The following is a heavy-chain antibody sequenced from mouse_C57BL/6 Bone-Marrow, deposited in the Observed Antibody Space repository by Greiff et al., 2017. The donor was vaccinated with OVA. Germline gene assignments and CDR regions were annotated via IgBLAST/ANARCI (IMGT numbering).Heavy chain of an antibody. D-gene: IGHD2-4*01. CDR3: ASQIYYDYPAWFAY. V-gene: IGHV5-9*01. J-gene: IGHJ3*01. CDR1: GFTFSSYT. CDR2: ISGGGGNT. Sequence: EVMLVESGGGLVKPGGSLKLSCAASGFTFSSYTMSWVRQTPEKRLEWVATISGGGGNTYYPDSVKGRFTISRDNAKNTLYLQMSSLRSEDTALYYCASQIYYDYPAWFAYWGQGTLVTVSA.